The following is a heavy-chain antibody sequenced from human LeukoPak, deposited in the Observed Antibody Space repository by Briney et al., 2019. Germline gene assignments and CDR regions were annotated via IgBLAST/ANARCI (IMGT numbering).Heavy chain of an antibody. Sequence: GGPLRLSCAASGFIVSGHYMSWVRQAPGEGLEWVSLIYTSGTTTYADSVKGRFTISRDPSKNTLFLQMNRLRVEDTAVYYCARDKPGFLEGDMDVWGIGTTVTVSS. CDR3: ARDKPGFLEGDMDV. V-gene: IGHV3-53*01. CDR2: IYTSGTT. CDR1: GFIVSGHY. D-gene: IGHD3-3*01. J-gene: IGHJ6*03.